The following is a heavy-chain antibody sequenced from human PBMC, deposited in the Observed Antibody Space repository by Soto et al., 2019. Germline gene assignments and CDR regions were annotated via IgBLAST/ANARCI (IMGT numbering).Heavy chain of an antibody. CDR2: ISYDGSNK. CDR1: GFTFSSYG. J-gene: IGHJ4*02. V-gene: IGHV3-30*18. Sequence: PEGSLRLSCAASGFTFSSYGMHWVRQAPGKGLEWVAVISYDGSNKYYADSVKGRFTISRDNSKNTLYLQMNSLRAEDTAVYYCAKDPYYDSSGYPIGPVGYWGQGTLVTASS. D-gene: IGHD3-22*01. CDR3: AKDPYYDSSGYPIGPVGY.